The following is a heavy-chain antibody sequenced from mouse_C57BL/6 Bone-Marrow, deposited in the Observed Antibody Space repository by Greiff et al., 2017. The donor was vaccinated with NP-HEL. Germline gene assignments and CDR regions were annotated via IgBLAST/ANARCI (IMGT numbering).Heavy chain of an antibody. CDR2: IHPNSGST. V-gene: IGHV1-64*01. Sequence: QVQLQQPGAELVKPGASVKLSCKASGYTFTSYWMHWVKQRPGQGLEWIGMIHPNSGSTNYNEKFKSKATLTVDKSSSTAYMQLSSLTSEDSAVYYCARPRQLRPSFDYWGQGTTLTVSS. D-gene: IGHD3-2*02. CDR3: ARPRQLRPSFDY. J-gene: IGHJ2*01. CDR1: GYTFTSYW.